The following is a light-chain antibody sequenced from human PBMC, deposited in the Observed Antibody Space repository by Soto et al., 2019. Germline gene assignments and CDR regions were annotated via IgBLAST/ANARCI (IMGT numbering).Light chain of an antibody. V-gene: IGKV3-15*01. CDR1: QSVGGN. CDR2: GAS. J-gene: IGKJ1*01. Sequence: EIVMTQSPATLSVSPGERITLSCRASQSVGGNLAWFQQRPGQAPRLLIYGASTRATDIPARFSGSGSGKEFTLTISSLQSEDFAVYYCQQYNNWPSWTFGQGTKVEIK. CDR3: QQYNNWPSWT.